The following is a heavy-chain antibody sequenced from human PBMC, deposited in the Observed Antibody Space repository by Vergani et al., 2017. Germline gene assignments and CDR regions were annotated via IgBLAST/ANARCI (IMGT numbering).Heavy chain of an antibody. D-gene: IGHD2-21*01. Sequence: EVQLLQSGGGLVQPGGSLRLPCSACGFTFSHYAMNWLRQAPGKGLEWVSAISGRGGNTYYADSVKGRFTISRDNSKNTLFLQMNSLRAEDTAVYYCARAPGLGTIDWVYWGQGILVTVSS. CDR1: GFTFSHYA. CDR3: ARAPGLGTIDWVY. CDR2: ISGRGGNT. J-gene: IGHJ4*02. V-gene: IGHV3-23*01.